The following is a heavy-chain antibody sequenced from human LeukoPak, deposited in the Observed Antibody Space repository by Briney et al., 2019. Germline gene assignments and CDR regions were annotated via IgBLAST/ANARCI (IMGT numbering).Heavy chain of an antibody. Sequence: PGGSLRLSCAASGFTFSSYEMNWVRQAPGKGLDWVSYISSSGSTIYYADSVKGRFTISRDNAKNSLYLQMNSLRAEDTAVYYCAGEDYDFWSGYNWFDPWGQGTLVTVSS. CDR3: AGEDYDFWSGYNWFDP. J-gene: IGHJ5*02. CDR2: ISSSGSTI. D-gene: IGHD3-3*01. CDR1: GFTFSSYE. V-gene: IGHV3-48*03.